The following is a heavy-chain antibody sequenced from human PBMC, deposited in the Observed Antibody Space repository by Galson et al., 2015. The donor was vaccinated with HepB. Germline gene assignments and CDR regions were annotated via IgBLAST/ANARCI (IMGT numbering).Heavy chain of an antibody. Sequence: LSLTCTVSGASISSYYWTWIRQPPGKGLEWIGYIYSDGGTNSNPSLKSRVTISIDTSKNQFSLKMTSVTAVDTAVYFCAAGGGNYWGQGTLVTVSS. V-gene: IGHV4-59*01. J-gene: IGHJ4*02. D-gene: IGHD6-13*01. CDR3: AAGGGNY. CDR1: GASISSYY. CDR2: IYSDGGT.